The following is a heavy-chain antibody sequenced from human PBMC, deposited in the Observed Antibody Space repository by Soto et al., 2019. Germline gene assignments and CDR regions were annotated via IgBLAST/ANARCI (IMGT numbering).Heavy chain of an antibody. CDR1: GFTFSSYA. J-gene: IGHJ4*02. V-gene: IGHV3-64*01. D-gene: IGHD3-22*01. CDR3: ARGRGPPYYYDSRGYQDY. Sequence: GGSLRLSCAASGFTFSSYAMHWVRQAPGKGLEYVSAISSNGGSTYYANSVKGRFTISRDNSKNTLYLQMGSLRAEDMAVYYCARGRGPPYYYDSRGYQDYWGQGTLVTVSS. CDR2: ISSNGGST.